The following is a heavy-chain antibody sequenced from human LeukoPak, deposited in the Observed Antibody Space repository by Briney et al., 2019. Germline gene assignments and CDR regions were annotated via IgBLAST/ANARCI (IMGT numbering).Heavy chain of an antibody. CDR2: FGFSGNK. CDR1: GFTFSSYA. J-gene: IGHJ4*02. D-gene: IGHD2-21*02. V-gene: IGHV3-48*02. Sequence: GGSLRLSCAASGFTFSSYAMSWVRQAPGKGLEWVSYFGFSGNKNYADAVKGRFTISRDNAKNSLYLQMDSLRDEDTAVYYCARDRDWAFDYWGQGALVTVSS. CDR3: ARDRDWAFDY.